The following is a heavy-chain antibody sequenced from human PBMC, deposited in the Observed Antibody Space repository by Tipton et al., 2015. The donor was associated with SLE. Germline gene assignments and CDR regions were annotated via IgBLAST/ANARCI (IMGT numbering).Heavy chain of an antibody. CDR3: AGHDFWRGFDY. D-gene: IGHD3-3*01. Sequence: SLRLSCAASGFTFSSYEMNWVRQAPGKGLEWVSYISSSGSTIYYADSVKGRFTISRDNAKNSLYLQMNSLRAEDTAVYYCAGHDFWRGFDYWGQGTLVTVSS. J-gene: IGHJ4*02. V-gene: IGHV3-48*03. CDR2: ISSSGSTI. CDR1: GFTFSSYE.